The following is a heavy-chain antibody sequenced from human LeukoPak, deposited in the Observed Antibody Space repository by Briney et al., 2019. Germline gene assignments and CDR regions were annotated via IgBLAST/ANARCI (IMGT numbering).Heavy chain of an antibody. D-gene: IGHD3-10*01. Sequence: GGSLRLSCAASGFTVSSNYMSWVRQAPGKGLEWVSVIYSGGSTYYADSVKGRFTISRDNSKNTLYLQMNSLRAEDTAVYYCARGGGVLLWFGGESALDIWGQGTMVTVSS. CDR1: GFTVSSNY. J-gene: IGHJ3*02. V-gene: IGHV3-53*01. CDR2: IYSGGST. CDR3: ARGGGVLLWFGGESALDI.